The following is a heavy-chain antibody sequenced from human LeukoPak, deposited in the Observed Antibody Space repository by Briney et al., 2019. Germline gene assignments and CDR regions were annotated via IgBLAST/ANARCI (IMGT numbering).Heavy chain of an antibody. V-gene: IGHV3-30-3*01. J-gene: IGHJ6*02. Sequence: GGSLRLSCAASGFTFSSYAMHWVRQAPGKGLEWVAVISYDGSNKYYADSVKGRFTISRDNSKNTLYLQMNSLRAEDTAVYYCAREGSLSYYGMDVWGQGTTVTVSS. D-gene: IGHD3-10*01. CDR2: ISYDGSNK. CDR1: GFTFSSYA. CDR3: AREGSLSYYGMDV.